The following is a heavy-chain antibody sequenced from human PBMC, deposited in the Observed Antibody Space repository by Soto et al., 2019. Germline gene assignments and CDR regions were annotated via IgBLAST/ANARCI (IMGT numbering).Heavy chain of an antibody. CDR2: MNQNGSEK. CDR1: GFTFGNYW. V-gene: IGHV3-7*05. Sequence: EVQLVESGGGLVQPGGSLRLSCTVSGFTFGNYWMTWVRQAPGKGLEWVANMNQNGSEKYYVDSVKGRFAISRDNAKNSLYLQMNSLSAEDTAVYYCASYRVSCAMDVWGQGTTVTVSS. CDR3: ASYRVSCAMDV. J-gene: IGHJ6*02.